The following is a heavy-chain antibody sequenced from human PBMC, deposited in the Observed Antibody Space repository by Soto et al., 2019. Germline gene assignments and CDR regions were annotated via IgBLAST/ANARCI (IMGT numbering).Heavy chain of an antibody. CDR3: ARGGDYYDSSGYYRPFDY. CDR2: LSSSGITI. V-gene: IGHV3-48*03. Sequence: LRLSFAASGFTFSGYEMNWVRQGPGKGLEWVSYLSSSGITIYYADSVKGRFTISRDNAKNSMYLQMNSLRADDTAVYYCARGGDYYDSSGYYRPFDYWGQGTLVTVSS. J-gene: IGHJ4*02. CDR1: GFTFSGYE. D-gene: IGHD3-22*01.